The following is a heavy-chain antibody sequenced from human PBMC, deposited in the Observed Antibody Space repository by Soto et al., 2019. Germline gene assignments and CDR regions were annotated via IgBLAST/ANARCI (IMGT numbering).Heavy chain of an antibody. V-gene: IGHV1-58*01. CDR2: IVVGSGNT. CDR3: ARESEDLTSNFDY. Sequence: SVKVSCKASGFTFTSSAVQWVRQACGQRLEWIGWIVVGSGNTNYAQKFQERVTITRDMSTSTAYMELSSLRAEDTAVYYCARESEDLTSNFDYWGQGTLVTVSS. CDR1: GFTFTSSA. J-gene: IGHJ4*02.